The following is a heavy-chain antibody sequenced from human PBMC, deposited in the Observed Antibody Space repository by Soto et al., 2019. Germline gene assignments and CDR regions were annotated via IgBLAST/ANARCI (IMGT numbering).Heavy chain of an antibody. Sequence: GGSLRLSCAASGFTFSSYGMHWVRQAPGKGLEWVAVIWYDGSNKYYADSVKGRFTISRDNSKNTLYLQMNSLRAEDTAVYYCARLRAPPPGHYYGMDVWGQGTTVTVAS. J-gene: IGHJ6*02. CDR2: IWYDGSNK. V-gene: IGHV3-33*01. D-gene: IGHD3-3*01. CDR1: GFTFSSYG. CDR3: ARLRAPPPGHYYGMDV.